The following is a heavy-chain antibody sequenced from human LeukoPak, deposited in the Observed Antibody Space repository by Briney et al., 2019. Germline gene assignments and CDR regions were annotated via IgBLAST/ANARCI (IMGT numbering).Heavy chain of an antibody. CDR1: GYTFTSYG. CDR2: ISAYNGNT. V-gene: IGHV1-18*04. J-gene: IGHJ4*02. Sequence: ASVNVSCKASGYTFTSYGISWVRQAPGQRLEGMGWISAYNGNTNYAQKLQGRVTLTTDTSTSTAYMELRSLRSDDTAVYYCARDQQQLAFDYWGQGTLVTVSS. D-gene: IGHD6-13*01. CDR3: ARDQQQLAFDY.